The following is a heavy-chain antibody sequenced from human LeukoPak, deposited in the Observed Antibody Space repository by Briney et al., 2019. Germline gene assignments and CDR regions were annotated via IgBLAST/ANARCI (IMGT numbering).Heavy chain of an antibody. D-gene: IGHD3-3*01. CDR1: GFSITRGYF. CDR3: VRSWSAYYITPLGY. J-gene: IGHJ4*02. V-gene: IGHV4-38-2*01. CDR2: IYHSGSA. Sequence: PSETLSLTCAVSGFSITRGYFWGWIRPSPGKGLEWIGSIYHSGSAHYNTSLKSRVTISLDKTKNQLSLRLSSVTAADTAVYYCVRSWSAYYITPLGYWGQGILVTVSS.